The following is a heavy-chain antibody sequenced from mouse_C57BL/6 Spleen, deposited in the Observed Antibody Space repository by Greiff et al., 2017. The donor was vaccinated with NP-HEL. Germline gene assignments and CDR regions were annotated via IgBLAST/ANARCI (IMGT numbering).Heavy chain of an antibody. CDR1: GYTFTSYW. CDR2: IDPSDGYT. J-gene: IGHJ2*01. Sequence: QVQLQQPGAELVMPGASVKLSCTASGYTFTSYWMHWVKQRPGQGLEWIGEIDPSDGYTNYTQKFQGKSTLTADKSSNTAYLQLSSLTSEDTAVYYCATLIEDYRGQGPTLTVSS. CDR3: ATLIEDY. V-gene: IGHV1-69*01. D-gene: IGHD2-12*01.